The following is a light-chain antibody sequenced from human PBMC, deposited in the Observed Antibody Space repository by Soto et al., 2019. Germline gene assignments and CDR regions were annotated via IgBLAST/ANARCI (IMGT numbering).Light chain of an antibody. V-gene: IGLV1-51*01. Sequence: QSVLMQPPSVSAAPGQKVTISCSGNSSNIGNNFVSWYLQPPGTAPKVLIYDDHKRPSGIPDRFSGFKSGTSATLGITGLQTGDEADYYCESWDSSLSAVLFGGGTKLTVL. CDR1: SSNIGNNF. J-gene: IGLJ2*01. CDR3: ESWDSSLSAVL. CDR2: DDH.